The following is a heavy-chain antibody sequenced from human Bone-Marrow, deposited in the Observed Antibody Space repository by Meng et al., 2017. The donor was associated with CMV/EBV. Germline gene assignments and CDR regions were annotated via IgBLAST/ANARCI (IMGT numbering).Heavy chain of an antibody. J-gene: IGHJ3*02. CDR2: IIPIFGTA. CDR1: GGTFSSYA. CDR3: ARTFYVGGGAFDI. V-gene: IGHV1-69*05. Sequence: SVKVSCKASGGTFSSYAISWVRQAPGQGLEWMGGIIPIFGTANYLQKFQGRVTITTDESTSTAYMELSSLRSEDTAVYYCARTFYVGGGAFDIWGQGTMVTVSS. D-gene: IGHD1-26*01.